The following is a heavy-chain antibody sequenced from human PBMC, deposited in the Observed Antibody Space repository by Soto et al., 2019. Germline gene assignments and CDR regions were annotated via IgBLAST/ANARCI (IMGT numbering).Heavy chain of an antibody. V-gene: IGHV5-51*01. CDR3: ARRYGSGSYYYDSYYYLDV. J-gene: IGHJ6*03. D-gene: IGHD3-10*01. CDR2: IYPGDSDT. CDR1: GYSFTSYW. Sequence: GESLKISCKGSGYSFTSYWIGWVRQMPGKRLEWMGIIYPGDSDTRYSPSFQGQVTISADKSISTAYLQWSSLKASDTAMYYCARRYGSGSYYYDSYYYLDVWGKGTTVTVSS.